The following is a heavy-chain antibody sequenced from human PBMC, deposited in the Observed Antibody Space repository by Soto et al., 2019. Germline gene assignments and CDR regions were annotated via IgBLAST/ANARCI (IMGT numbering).Heavy chain of an antibody. J-gene: IGHJ6*02. V-gene: IGHV3-64*01. CDR3: ARRIPFGYGMDV. CDR1: GFTFSSYA. D-gene: IGHD2-21*01. Sequence: EVQLVESGGGLVQPGGSLRLSCAASGFTFSSYAMHWVRQAPGKGLEYVSDITSNGGNTDYASSVKGRFTISRDNSKHTLYLQMGSLRAEDMAVYYCARRIPFGYGMDVWGQGTTVTVSS. CDR2: ITSNGGNT.